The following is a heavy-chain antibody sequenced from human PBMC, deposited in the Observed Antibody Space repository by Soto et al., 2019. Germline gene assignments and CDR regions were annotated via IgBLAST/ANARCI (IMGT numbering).Heavy chain of an antibody. V-gene: IGHV2-5*02. CDR2: IYWDGDK. D-gene: IGHD3-16*01. J-gene: IGHJ5*02. Sequence: QINLIESGPTLVKPTQTLTLTCTFSGFSLSTSGAAVGWVRQPPGRALEWLALIYWDGDKRYNASLGNRLTITKDTSMNQVVLTLTNVDPADMATYYCAHRATMTILGLIIDNGIWFDPWDQGTRVIVSS. CDR1: GFSLSTSGAA. CDR3: AHRATMTILGLIIDNGIWFDP.